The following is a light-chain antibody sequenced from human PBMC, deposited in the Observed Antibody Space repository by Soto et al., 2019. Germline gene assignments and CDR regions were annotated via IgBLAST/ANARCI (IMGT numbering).Light chain of an antibody. J-gene: IGKJ3*01. CDR2: AAS. CDR1: QSISSY. V-gene: IGKV1-39*01. CDR3: QQSYSVPFT. Sequence: DIQMTQSPSSLSASVGDRVTITCRTSQSISSYLNWYQQKPGKAPKLLIYAASRLQSGVPSRFSGSGSGTDFTLTISSLQPEDFTTYFCQQSYSVPFTFGPGTKVDIK.